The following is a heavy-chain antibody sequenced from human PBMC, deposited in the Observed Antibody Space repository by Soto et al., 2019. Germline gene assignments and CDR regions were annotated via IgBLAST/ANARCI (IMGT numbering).Heavy chain of an antibody. CDR3: AKDLSAYYYGSGKLHYYYGMDV. Sequence: EVQLLESGGGLVQPGGSLRLSCAASGFTFSSYAMSWVRQAPGKGLEWVSAISGSGGSTYYADSVKGRFTISRDNSKNTLYLQMNSLRAEDTAVYYCAKDLSAYYYGSGKLHYYYGMDVWGQGTTVTVSS. CDR2: ISGSGGST. CDR1: GFTFSSYA. D-gene: IGHD3-10*01. J-gene: IGHJ6*02. V-gene: IGHV3-23*01.